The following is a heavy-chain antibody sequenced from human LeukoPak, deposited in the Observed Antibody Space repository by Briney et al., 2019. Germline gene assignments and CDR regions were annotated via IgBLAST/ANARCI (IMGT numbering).Heavy chain of an antibody. V-gene: IGHV4-39*02. Sequence: SETLSLTCTVSSASISSGPYYWAWIRQSPGKGLEWIGSISYSGTTYYNPSLESRVTISVDTSKNHFSLNLSSVTAADTAVDYWARGLYDYYFAYWGQETLFTVSS. J-gene: IGHJ4*02. CDR1: SASISSGPYY. CDR2: ISYSGTT. D-gene: IGHD3-3*01. CDR3: ARGLYDYYFAY.